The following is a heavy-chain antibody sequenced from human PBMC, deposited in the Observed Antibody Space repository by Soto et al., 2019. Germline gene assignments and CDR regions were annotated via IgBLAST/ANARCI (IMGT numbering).Heavy chain of an antibody. CDR2: ISGSGGST. J-gene: IGHJ4*02. CDR1: GFTFSSYA. V-gene: IGHV3-23*01. CDR3: AKEPTMVATVYFDY. Sequence: PVGSLRLSCAASGFTFSSYAMSWVRQAPVNGLEWVSAISGSGGSTYYADSVKGRFTISRDNSKNTLYLQMNSLRAEDTAVYYCAKEPTMVATVYFDYWGQGTLVTVSS. D-gene: IGHD5-12*01.